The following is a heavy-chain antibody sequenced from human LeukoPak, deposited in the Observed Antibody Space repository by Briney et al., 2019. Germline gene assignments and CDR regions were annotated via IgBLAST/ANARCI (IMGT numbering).Heavy chain of an antibody. D-gene: IGHD6-6*01. Sequence: GGSLRLSCAASGFTFSSYSMSWVRQAPGKGREWVSSISSSSSYIYYADSVKGRFTISRDNAKNSLYLQMNSLRAEDTAVYYCAREDEYSSFTFDYWGQGTLVTVSS. V-gene: IGHV3-21*01. J-gene: IGHJ4*02. CDR3: AREDEYSSFTFDY. CDR2: ISSSSSYI. CDR1: GFTFSSYS.